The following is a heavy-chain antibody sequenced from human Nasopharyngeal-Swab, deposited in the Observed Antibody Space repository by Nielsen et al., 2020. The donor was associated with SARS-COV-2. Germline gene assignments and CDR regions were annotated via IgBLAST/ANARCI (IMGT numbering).Heavy chain of an antibody. CDR1: GYTFASYG. CDR3: ARGPDPALKFDP. CDR2: IIPMRGIA. Sequence: SVKVSCKASGYTFASYGISWVRQAPGQGLEWMGRIIPMRGIANYAQKFQGRVTITADKSTSTVYMDLSSLRSEDTAVYYCARGPDPALKFDPWGQGTLVAVSS. D-gene: IGHD5-18*01. V-gene: IGHV1-69*04. J-gene: IGHJ5*02.